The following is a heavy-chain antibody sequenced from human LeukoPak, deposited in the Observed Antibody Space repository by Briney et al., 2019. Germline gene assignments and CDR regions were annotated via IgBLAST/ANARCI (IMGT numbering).Heavy chain of an antibody. Sequence: GRSLRLSCAASGFTFSSYAMHWVRQAPGKGLEWVAVISYDGSNKYYADSVKGRFTISRDNSKNTLYLQMNSLRAEDTAVYYCARDPLAAADDYWGQGTLVTVSS. CDR1: GFTFSSYA. CDR2: ISYDGSNK. D-gene: IGHD6-13*01. CDR3: ARDPLAAADDY. V-gene: IGHV3-30*04. J-gene: IGHJ4*02.